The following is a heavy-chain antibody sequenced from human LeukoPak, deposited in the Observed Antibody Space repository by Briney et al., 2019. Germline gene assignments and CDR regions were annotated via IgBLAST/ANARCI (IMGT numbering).Heavy chain of an antibody. CDR2: VSPGEGI. D-gene: IGHD3-10*01. Sequence: SETLSLTCAVYSESFSGGYWSWIRQPPGKGLDWIGEVSPGEGINYNPSLKSRVTISVDTSKNQFSLELTSVTAADTAVYYCARDGPSYYGSGSYLGWFDPWGRGTLVTVSS. V-gene: IGHV4-34*01. J-gene: IGHJ5*02. CDR3: ARDGPSYYGSGSYLGWFDP. CDR1: SESFSGGY.